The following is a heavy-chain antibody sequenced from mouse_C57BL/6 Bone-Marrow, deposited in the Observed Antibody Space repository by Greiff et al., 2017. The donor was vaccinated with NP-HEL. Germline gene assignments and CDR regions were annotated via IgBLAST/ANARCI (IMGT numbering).Heavy chain of an antibody. CDR3: AREEGFTTVVEDWYFDV. J-gene: IGHJ1*03. V-gene: IGHV14-3*01. D-gene: IGHD1-1*01. Sequence: VQLQQSVAELVRPGASVKLSCTASGFNIKNTYMHWVKQRPEQGLEWIGRIDPANGNTNSAPKFQGKATITADTSSNTAYLQLSSLTSEDTAIYYCAREEGFTTVVEDWYFDVWGTGTTVTVSS. CDR2: IDPANGNT. CDR1: GFNIKNTY.